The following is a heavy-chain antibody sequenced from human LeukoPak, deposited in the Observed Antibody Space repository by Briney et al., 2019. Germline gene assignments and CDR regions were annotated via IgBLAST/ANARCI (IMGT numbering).Heavy chain of an antibody. J-gene: IGHJ4*02. V-gene: IGHV4-31*03. D-gene: IGHD4-11*01. CDR1: GGSISSGGYY. Sequence: PSETLSLTCTVSGGSISSGGYYWSWIRQHPGKGPEWIGYIYYSGSTYYNPSLKSRVTISVDTSKNQFSLKLSSVTAADTAVYYCARGPYSKPQAFDYWGQGTLVTVSS. CDR2: IYYSGST. CDR3: ARGPYSKPQAFDY.